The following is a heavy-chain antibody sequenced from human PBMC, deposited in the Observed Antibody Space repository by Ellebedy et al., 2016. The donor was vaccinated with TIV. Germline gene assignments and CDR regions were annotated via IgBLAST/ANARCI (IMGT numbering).Heavy chain of an antibody. J-gene: IGHJ4*02. Sequence: GESLKISCAASGFTFSPYAMAWVRQAPGKGLELVSGIVGSGAQKYADSVKGRFTISRDNSKRTVDLKMNSLRAEDTAVYFCSKDRTPGDGYWVFDNWGQGTLVTVSS. CDR2: IVGSGA. CDR3: SKDRTPGDGYWVFDN. D-gene: IGHD5-18*01. CDR1: GFTFSPYA. V-gene: IGHV3-23*01.